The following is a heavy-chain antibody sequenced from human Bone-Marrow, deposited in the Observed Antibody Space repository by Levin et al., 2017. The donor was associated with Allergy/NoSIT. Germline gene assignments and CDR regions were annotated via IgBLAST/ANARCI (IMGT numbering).Heavy chain of an antibody. V-gene: IGHV5-51*01. CDR1: GYTFSNYW. J-gene: IGHJ3*02. CDR2: ISPADSDS. D-gene: IGHD3-22*01. CDR3: ARHWGFHYDRSGHQNTFDI. Sequence: GGSLRLSCKASGYTFSNYWIGWVRQMPGKGLEWMGLISPADSDSRYSPPFQGQVTMSADKSIYTAYLQWSSLKASDTAMYYCARHWGFHYDRSGHQNTFDIWGQGTMVTVSS.